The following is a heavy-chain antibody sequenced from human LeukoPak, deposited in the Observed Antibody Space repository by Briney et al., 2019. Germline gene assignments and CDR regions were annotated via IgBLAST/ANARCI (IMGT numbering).Heavy chain of an antibody. J-gene: IGHJ4*02. CDR1: GFTFSSYG. CDR3: ANAYGDNY. CDR2: ISYDGSNK. Sequence: GGSLRLSCAASGFTFSSYGMHWVRQAPGKGLEWVAVISYDGSNKYYADSVKGRFTISRDNSKNTLYLQMNSLRAGDTAVYYCANAYGDNYWGQGTLVTVSS. D-gene: IGHD3-10*01. V-gene: IGHV3-30*18.